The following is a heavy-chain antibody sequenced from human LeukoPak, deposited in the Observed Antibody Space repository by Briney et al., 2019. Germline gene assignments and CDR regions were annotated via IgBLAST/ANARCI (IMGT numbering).Heavy chain of an antibody. D-gene: IGHD1-26*01. CDR1: GFKFDDHA. V-gene: IGHV3-9*01. J-gene: IGHJ4*02. Sequence: GGSLRLSCVASGFKFDDHAMHWVRQVPGKGLEWVSGVSWNSDRIDYADSVKGRFSISRDNARNSLFLQMNSLRAEDTAFYYCLRDMGDSGTSDSFGYWGQGTLVTVSS. CDR2: VSWNSDRI. CDR3: LRDMGDSGTSDSFGY.